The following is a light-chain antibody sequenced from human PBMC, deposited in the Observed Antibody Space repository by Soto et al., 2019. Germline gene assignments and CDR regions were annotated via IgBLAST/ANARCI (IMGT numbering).Light chain of an antibody. J-gene: IGLJ1*01. V-gene: IGLV2-14*03. CDR1: NSDVGGYNY. CDR2: DVS. Sequence: QSVLTQPASVSGSPGQSITISCTGSNSDVGGYNYVSWYQQHPGKAPKVMIYDVSNRPSGVSSRFSGSKSGDTASLTISGLQAEDEADYYCSSYSSSSTNYVFXTGTKV. CDR3: SSYSSSSTNYV.